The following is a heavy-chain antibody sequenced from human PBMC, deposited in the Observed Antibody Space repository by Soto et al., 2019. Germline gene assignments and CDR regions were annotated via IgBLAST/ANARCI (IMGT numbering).Heavy chain of an antibody. CDR2: IIPIFGTA. D-gene: IGHD3-22*01. J-gene: IGHJ4*02. CDR3: ARDFGFYYDSSGYYYY. CDR1: GGTFSSYA. Sequence: SVKVSCKASGGTFSSYAISWVRQAPGQGLEWMGGIIPIFGTANYAQKFQGRVTITADKSTSTAYMELSSLRSEDTAVYYCARDFGFYYDSSGYYYYWGQGTLVTSPQ. V-gene: IGHV1-69*06.